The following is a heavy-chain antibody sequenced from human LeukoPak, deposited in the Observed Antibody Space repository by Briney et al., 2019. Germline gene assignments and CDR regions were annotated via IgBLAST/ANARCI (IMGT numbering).Heavy chain of an antibody. CDR3: ARDWGEGFFSMAFDI. Sequence: PGGSLRLSCVVSGFTFSSYAMHWVRQAPGKGPEWVAVIWYDGSNKYYADSVKGRFTISRDNSKNTLYLQMNRLRAEDTAVYYCARDWGEGFFSMAFDIWGQGTMVTVSS. J-gene: IGHJ3*02. D-gene: IGHD3-16*01. V-gene: IGHV3-33*08. CDR1: GFTFSSYA. CDR2: IWYDGSNK.